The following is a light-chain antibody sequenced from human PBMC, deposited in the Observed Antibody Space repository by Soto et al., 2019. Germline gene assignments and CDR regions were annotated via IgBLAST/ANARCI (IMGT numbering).Light chain of an antibody. J-gene: IGKJ1*01. CDR3: QQSYSTTRT. Sequence: DILLTQSPTSLSASVGDRVTIACRASQFIDSYLNWYQQKPGKAPKLLIYAASSLQSGVSSRFSGSGSGTDVTLTINSLQPEDFATYYCQQSYSTTRTFGQGTKVEIK. V-gene: IGKV1-39*01. CDR2: AAS. CDR1: QFIDSY.